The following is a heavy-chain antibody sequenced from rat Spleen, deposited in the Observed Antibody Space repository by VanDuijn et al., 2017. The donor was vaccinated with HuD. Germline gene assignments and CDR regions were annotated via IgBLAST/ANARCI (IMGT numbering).Heavy chain of an antibody. CDR1: GFSFSDYD. Sequence: EVQLVESGGGLVQPGRSLKLSCAASGFSFSDYDMAWVRQAPTKGLEWIASINTGGDRTYYRDSVKGRFTLSRDDAKNIQYRQMDSLKSEDTATYDCTRHGGLRKWFAYWGQGTLVTVSS. CDR2: INTGGDRT. D-gene: IGHD1-11*01. J-gene: IGHJ3*01. V-gene: IGHV5S13*01. CDR3: TRHGGLRKWFAY.